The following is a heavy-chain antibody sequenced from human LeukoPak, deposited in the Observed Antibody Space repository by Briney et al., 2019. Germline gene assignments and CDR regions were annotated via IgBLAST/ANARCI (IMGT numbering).Heavy chain of an antibody. CDR3: ASHGYSYGKNWFDP. D-gene: IGHD5-18*01. Sequence: SETVSLTCTVSGYSISSGYYWGWIRQPPGKGLEWIGSIYHSGSTYYNPSLKSRVTISVDTSKNQFSLKLSSVTAADTAVYYCASHGYSYGKNWFDPWGQGTLVTVSS. J-gene: IGHJ5*02. CDR2: IYHSGST. CDR1: GYSISSGYY. V-gene: IGHV4-38-2*02.